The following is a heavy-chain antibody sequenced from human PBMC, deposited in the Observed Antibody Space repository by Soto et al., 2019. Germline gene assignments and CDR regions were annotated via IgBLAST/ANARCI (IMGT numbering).Heavy chain of an antibody. CDR1: GYRFNNYR. Sequence: GESLKISCKGSGYRFNNYRVAWVRRMPGKGLEWMGIIYPGDSDTRYSPSFQGQVTMSADKSISTAYLQWSSLKASDTAMYYCARRGHNAEDAFDTWGHGTPVTVS. V-gene: IGHV5-51*01. CDR3: ARRGHNAEDAFDT. CDR2: IYPGDSDT. J-gene: IGHJ3*02.